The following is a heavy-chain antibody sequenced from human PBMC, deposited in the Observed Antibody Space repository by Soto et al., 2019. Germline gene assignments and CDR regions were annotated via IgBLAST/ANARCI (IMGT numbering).Heavy chain of an antibody. CDR2: ISGSGGST. D-gene: IGHD3-22*01. CDR1: GFTFSSYA. Sequence: ASVKVSCAASGFTFSSYAMSWVRQAPGKGLEWVSAISGSGGSTYYADSVKGRFTISRDNSKNTLYLQMNSLRAEDTAVYYCAKAGTKTSSGYYYFDYWGQGTLVTVSS. J-gene: IGHJ4*02. CDR3: AKAGTKTSSGYYYFDY. V-gene: IGHV3-23*01.